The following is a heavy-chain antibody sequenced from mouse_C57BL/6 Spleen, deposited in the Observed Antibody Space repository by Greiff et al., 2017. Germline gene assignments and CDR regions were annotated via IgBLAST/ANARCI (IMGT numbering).Heavy chain of an antibody. CDR2: IYPRSGNT. D-gene: IGHD3-2*02. CDR3: ARTAQATYYFDY. CDR1: GYTFTSYG. Sequence: VQLVESGAELARPGASVKLSCKASGYTFTSYGISWVKQRTGQGLEWIGEIYPRSGNTYYNEKFKGKATLTADKSSSTAYMELRSLTSEDSAVYFCARTAQATYYFDYWGQGTTLTVSS. V-gene: IGHV1-81*01. J-gene: IGHJ2*01.